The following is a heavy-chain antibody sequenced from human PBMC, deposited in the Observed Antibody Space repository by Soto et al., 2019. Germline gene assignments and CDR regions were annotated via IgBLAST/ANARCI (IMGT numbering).Heavy chain of an antibody. CDR1: GVTFSSYA. CDR2: TSGSDATT. V-gene: IGHV3-23*01. J-gene: IGHJ4*02. CDR3: VKDDGENPFGY. D-gene: IGHD4-17*01. Sequence: SAVAGVTFSSYARRWVRQAPWEALERVSATSGSDATTHSADPVRVRFTLSKDNSQNTLYLQMNSLRAEDAAVDYSVKDDGENPFGYRGQGTLPTVPS.